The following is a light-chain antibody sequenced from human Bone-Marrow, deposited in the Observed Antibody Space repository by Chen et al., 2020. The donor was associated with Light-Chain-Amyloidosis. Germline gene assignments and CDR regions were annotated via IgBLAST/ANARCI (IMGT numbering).Light chain of an antibody. CDR1: DLPTKY. V-gene: IGLV3-25*03. CDR2: RDT. Sequence: SYELTQPPSVSVSPGQTARITCSGDDLPTKYAYWYQQKPGQAPVLVIHRDTEWPSGIYERFSSSWSGTAATLTRRVVQSADEAADRFQTDGSSGTGEGTIGGLTNLNV. J-gene: IGLJ2*01. CDR3: QTDGSSGTGEGT.